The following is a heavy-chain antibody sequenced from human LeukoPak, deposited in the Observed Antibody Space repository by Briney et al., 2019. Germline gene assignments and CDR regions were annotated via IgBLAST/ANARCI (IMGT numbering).Heavy chain of an antibody. CDR2: INHSGST. CDR1: GGSISSYY. V-gene: IGHV4-34*01. Sequence: PSETLSLTCTVSGGSISSYYWSWIRQPPGKGLEWIGEINHSGSTNYNPSLKSRVTISVDTSKNQFSLKLSSVTAADTAVYYCARDLPHSSSWYTIDYWGQGTLVTVSS. CDR3: ARDLPHSSSWYTIDY. J-gene: IGHJ4*02. D-gene: IGHD6-13*01.